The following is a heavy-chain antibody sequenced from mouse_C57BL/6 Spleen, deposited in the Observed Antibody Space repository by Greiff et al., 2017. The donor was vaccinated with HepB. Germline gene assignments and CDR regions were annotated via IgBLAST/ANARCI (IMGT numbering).Heavy chain of an antibody. Sequence: EVHLVESGEGLVKPGGSLKLSCAASGFTFSSYAMSWVRQTPEKRLEWVAYISSGGDYIYYADTVKGRFTISRDNARNTLYLQMSSLKSEDTAMYYCTRANPISRFFDDWGQGTTLTVSS. J-gene: IGHJ2*01. CDR3: TRANPISRFFDD. V-gene: IGHV5-9-1*02. D-gene: IGHD6-1*01. CDR2: ISSGGDYI. CDR1: GFTFSSYA.